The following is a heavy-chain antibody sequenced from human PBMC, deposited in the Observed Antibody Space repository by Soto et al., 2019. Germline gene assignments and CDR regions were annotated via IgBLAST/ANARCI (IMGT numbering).Heavy chain of an antibody. Sequence: QVQLVQSGAEVKKPGASVKVSCKASGYTFTSYYMHWVRQAPGQGLEWMGIINPSGGSTSYAQKFQGRGTMTRDTSKSTVYLELSSLRSEDTAVYYCARVAPHVAPGLSYWGQGTLVTVSS. CDR3: ARVAPHVAPGLSY. CDR2: INPSGGST. J-gene: IGHJ4*02. D-gene: IGHD1-1*01. CDR1: GYTFTSYY. V-gene: IGHV1-46*01.